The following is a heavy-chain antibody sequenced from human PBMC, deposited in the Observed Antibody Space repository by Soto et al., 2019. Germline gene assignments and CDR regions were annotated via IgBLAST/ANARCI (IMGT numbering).Heavy chain of an antibody. Sequence: GGSLRLSCTASGFTFGDYAMSWFRQAPGKGLEWVGFIRSKAYGGTTEYAASVKGRFTISRDDSKSIAYLQMNSLKTEDTAVYYCTSSMSYEPTWGLYYYYGMDVWGQGTTVTVSS. D-gene: IGHD5-18*01. CDR3: TSSMSYEPTWGLYYYYGMDV. CDR1: GFTFGDYA. V-gene: IGHV3-49*03. J-gene: IGHJ6*02. CDR2: IRSKAYGGTT.